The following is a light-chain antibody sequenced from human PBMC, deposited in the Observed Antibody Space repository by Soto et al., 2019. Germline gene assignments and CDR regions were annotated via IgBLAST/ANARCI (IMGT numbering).Light chain of an antibody. Sequence: DIQITQSHSSLPASVLARLSTPCRASQSISNYLNWYQQKPGKAPKVLIYAASSLQSGVPSRFSGSGSGTDFTLTISSLQPEDFATYYCQQSYNTPRTFGQGTKVDI. CDR1: QSISNY. J-gene: IGKJ1*01. CDR2: AAS. V-gene: IGKV1-39*01. CDR3: QQSYNTPRT.